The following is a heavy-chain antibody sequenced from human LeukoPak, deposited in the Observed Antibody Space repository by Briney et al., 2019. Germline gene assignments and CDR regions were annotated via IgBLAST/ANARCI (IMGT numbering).Heavy chain of an antibody. CDR2: SCYSGSA. Sequence: SETLSLTCTVSGGSISSSSYYWGWIRQPPGKGLEWIRSSCYSGSAYYNPSLKRRVTISVDTSKNQFSLKLSSVTAADTAVYYCARHSPITMVRGVQFDYWGQGTLVTVSS. J-gene: IGHJ4*02. CDR3: ARHSPITMVRGVQFDY. D-gene: IGHD3-10*01. V-gene: IGHV4-39*01. CDR1: GGSISSSSYY.